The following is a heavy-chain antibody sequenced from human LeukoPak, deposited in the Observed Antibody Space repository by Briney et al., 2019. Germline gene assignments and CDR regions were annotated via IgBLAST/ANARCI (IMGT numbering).Heavy chain of an antibody. V-gene: IGHV3-72*01. J-gene: IGHJ3*02. Sequence: PGGSLRLSCAASGFTFSDHYMDWVRQAPGKGLEWVGRTRNKANSYTTEYAASVIGRFTISRDDSKNSLYLQMNSLKTEDTAVYYCAREVAAAGRAFDIWGQGTMVTVSS. CDR3: AREVAAAGRAFDI. D-gene: IGHD6-13*01. CDR2: TRNKANSYTT. CDR1: GFTFSDHY.